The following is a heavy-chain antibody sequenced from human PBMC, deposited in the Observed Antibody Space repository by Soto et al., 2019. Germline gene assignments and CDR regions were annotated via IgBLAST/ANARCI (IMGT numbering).Heavy chain of an antibody. D-gene: IGHD1-26*01. J-gene: IGHJ4*02. V-gene: IGHV2-5*02. Sequence: QITLKESGPTLVKPTQTLTLTCTCSGFSLTTSGVGVGWIRQPPGTALGWLALIYWDDDKRESPSLRSRPNIMKDNAKNQVLLTMPNLDPVEPATYFSTQRMPGATSGRNTGIFDYWGQGTLVSVAS. CDR1: GFSLTTSGVG. CDR3: TQRMPGATSGRNTGIFDY. CDR2: IYWDDDK.